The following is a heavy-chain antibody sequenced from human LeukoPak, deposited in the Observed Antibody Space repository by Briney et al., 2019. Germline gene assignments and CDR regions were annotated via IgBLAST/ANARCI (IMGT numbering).Heavy chain of an antibody. Sequence: QPGGSLRLSCAASGFTFSIYWMRWVRQAPGKGLEWVANIKQDGSEKYYVDSVRGRFNIIRDNADNSLYLQMDDMRDDDTAVYFCTRGLGTSFDYWGQGVLVTVSS. D-gene: IGHD7-27*01. CDR3: TRGLGTSFDY. V-gene: IGHV3-7*01. CDR2: IKQDGSEK. J-gene: IGHJ4*02. CDR1: GFTFSIYW.